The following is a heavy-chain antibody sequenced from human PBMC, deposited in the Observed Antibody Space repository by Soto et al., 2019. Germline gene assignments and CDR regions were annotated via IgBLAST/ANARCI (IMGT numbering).Heavy chain of an antibody. Sequence: PGGSLRLSCAASGFTFSSYGMHWVRQAPGKGLEWVAVISYDGSNKYYADSVKGRFTISRDNAKNSLYLQMNSLRAEDTAVYYCARDIAAAGTSYYYYGMDVWGQGTTVTVSS. CDR2: ISYDGSNK. V-gene: IGHV3-30*03. J-gene: IGHJ6*02. D-gene: IGHD6-13*01. CDR3: ARDIAAAGTSYYYYGMDV. CDR1: GFTFSSYG.